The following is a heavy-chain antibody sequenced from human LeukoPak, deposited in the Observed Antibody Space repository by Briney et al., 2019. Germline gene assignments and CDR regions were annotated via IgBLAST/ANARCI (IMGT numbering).Heavy chain of an antibody. D-gene: IGHD3-10*01. J-gene: IGHJ6*02. CDR2: ISDSGGST. V-gene: IGHV3-23*01. CDR1: GFTFSSYA. Sequence: GGSLRLSCAASGFTFSSYAMSWVRQAPGKGLEWVSAISDSGGSTYYADSVKGQFTISRDNSKNTLYLQMNSLRAEDTAVYYCAKRARDVSNPIYYYYYGMDVWGQGTTVTVSS. CDR3: AKRARDVSNPIYYYYYGMDV.